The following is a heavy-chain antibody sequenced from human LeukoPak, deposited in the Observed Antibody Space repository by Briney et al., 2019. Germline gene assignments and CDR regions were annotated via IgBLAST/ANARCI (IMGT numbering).Heavy chain of an antibody. CDR1: GYTFTSYG. J-gene: IGHJ4*02. Sequence: GASVKVSCKASGYTFTSYGISWVRQPPGQGLEWMGWISGYNGNTNYAQKFQGRVTMTTDTSTSTAYMELRSLRSDDTAVYYCAREQEMATIGVDYWGQGTLVTVSS. CDR3: AREQEMATIGVDY. CDR2: ISGYNGNT. D-gene: IGHD5-24*01. V-gene: IGHV1-18*01.